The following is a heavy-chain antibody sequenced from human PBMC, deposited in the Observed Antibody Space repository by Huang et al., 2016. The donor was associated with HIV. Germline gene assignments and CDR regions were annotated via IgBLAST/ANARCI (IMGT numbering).Heavy chain of an antibody. CDR1: GFTVSSNY. CDR2: IDNGGNT. J-gene: IGHJ3*02. V-gene: IGHV3-53*01. Sequence: EVQLVESGGGLIQPGGSLRLSCAVSGFTVSSNYMSWVRQAPGKGLEWVSCIDNGGNTYYADSVKGRFAISRDNFKNTLYLQMNSLGAEDTAVYYCAREFCGGDCFRSRDAFDIWGQGTMVTVAS. D-gene: IGHD2-21*02. CDR3: AREFCGGDCFRSRDAFDI.